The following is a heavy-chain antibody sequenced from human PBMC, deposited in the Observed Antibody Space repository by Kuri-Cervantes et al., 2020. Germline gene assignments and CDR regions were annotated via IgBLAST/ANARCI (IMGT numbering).Heavy chain of an antibody. Sequence: GGSLRLSCAASGFTFSSYEMNWVRQAPGKGLEWVSYISSSGSTIYYADSVRGRFTISRDNSKNTLYLQMNSLRAEDAAVYYCARPTRFYYYYGMDVWGQGTTVTVSS. J-gene: IGHJ6*02. CDR1: GFTFSSYE. D-gene: IGHD3-10*02. CDR2: ISSSGSTI. V-gene: IGHV3-48*03. CDR3: ARPTRFYYYYGMDV.